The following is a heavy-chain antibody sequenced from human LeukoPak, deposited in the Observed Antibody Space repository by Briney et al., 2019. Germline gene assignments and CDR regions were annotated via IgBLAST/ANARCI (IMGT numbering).Heavy chain of an antibody. D-gene: IGHD6-13*01. CDR2: TSYDGSNK. CDR1: GFTFSSYA. J-gene: IGHJ5*02. Sequence: PGRSLRLSCAASGFTFSSYAMHWVRQAPGKGLEWVAVTSYDGSNKYYADSVKGRFTISRDNSKNTLYLQMNSLRAEDTAVYYCARPIAAVVGNWFDPWGQGTLVTVSS. V-gene: IGHV3-30-3*01. CDR3: ARPIAAVVGNWFDP.